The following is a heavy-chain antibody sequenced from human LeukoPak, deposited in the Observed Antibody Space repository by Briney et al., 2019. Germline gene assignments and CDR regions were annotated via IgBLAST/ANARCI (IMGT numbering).Heavy chain of an antibody. CDR1: GYTFTSYY. CDR3: ARDGDYYGSGRLSYGFDY. V-gene: IGHV1-46*01. Sequence: ASVKVSCKASGYTFTSYYMHWVRQAPGRGLEWMGIINPSGGSTSYAQTFQGRGTMTRDTSTSTVYMGLSSLRSEDTAVYYCARDGDYYGSGRLSYGFDYWGQGTLVTVSS. CDR2: INPSGGST. D-gene: IGHD3-10*01. J-gene: IGHJ4*02.